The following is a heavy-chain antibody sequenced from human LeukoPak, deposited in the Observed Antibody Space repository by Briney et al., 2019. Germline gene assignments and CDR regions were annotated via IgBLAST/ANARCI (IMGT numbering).Heavy chain of an antibody. D-gene: IGHD6-19*01. J-gene: IGHJ1*01. CDR1: GFTFSRNW. CDR3: ATGYSSGWYFYFQH. Sequence: AGGSLRLSCVASGFTFSRNWMSWVRQAPGKGLEWVGNIQPDGSEQYPVDSVKGRFTISRDNAKNSLSLRTNSLSAEDTAVYYCATGYSSGWYFYFQHWGQGSLVSVSS. CDR2: IQPDGSEQ. V-gene: IGHV3-7*01.